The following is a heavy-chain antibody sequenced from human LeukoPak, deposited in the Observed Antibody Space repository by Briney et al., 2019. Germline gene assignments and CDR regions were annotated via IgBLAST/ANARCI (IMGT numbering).Heavy chain of an antibody. CDR1: GFTFSSYA. CDR3: ARLTSGSYYDY. J-gene: IGHJ4*02. CDR2: ISASGDST. Sequence: PGGSLRLSCAASGFTFSSYAMNWVCQAPGKRLEWVSSISASGDSTYYADSVKGRFTISRDNSKNTLSLQMSSLRAEDTSIFYCARLTSGSYYDYWGQGTLVTVSS. V-gene: IGHV3-23*01. D-gene: IGHD3-10*01.